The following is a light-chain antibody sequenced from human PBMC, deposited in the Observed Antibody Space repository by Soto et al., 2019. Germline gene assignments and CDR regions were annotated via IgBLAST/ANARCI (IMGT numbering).Light chain of an antibody. J-gene: IGKJ1*01. CDR3: QQYSSSPKA. CDR1: QSVSSSY. V-gene: IGKV3-20*01. Sequence: EIVLTQSPGTLSLSPGERATLSCRAGQSVSSSYLAWYQQKPGQAPRLLINGGSSRATGIADRFGGSVTGTNFTLNISRLEPEDFAVYYCQQYSSSPKAFGQGTKVEIK. CDR2: GGS.